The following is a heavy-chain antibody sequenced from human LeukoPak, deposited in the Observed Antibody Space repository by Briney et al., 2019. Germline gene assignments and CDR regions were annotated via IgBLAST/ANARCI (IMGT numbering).Heavy chain of an antibody. Sequence: PSETLSLTCGVYGGSFSGYYWSWIRRPPGKGLEWIGEINHSGSTNYNPSLKSRVTISVDTSKNQFSLRLSSVTAADTAIYYCAKRRFLEWLSPHAFDIWGQGTMVTVSS. CDR2: INHSGST. V-gene: IGHV4-34*01. D-gene: IGHD3-3*01. CDR1: GGSFSGYY. CDR3: AKRRFLEWLSPHAFDI. J-gene: IGHJ3*02.